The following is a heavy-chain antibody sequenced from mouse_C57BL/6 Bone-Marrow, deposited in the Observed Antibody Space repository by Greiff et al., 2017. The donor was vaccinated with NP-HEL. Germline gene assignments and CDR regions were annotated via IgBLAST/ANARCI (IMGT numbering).Heavy chain of an antibody. CDR1: GYTFTEYT. CDR3: ARHELYYGSSYYAMDY. CDR2: FYPGSGSI. V-gene: IGHV1-62-2*01. D-gene: IGHD1-1*01. Sequence: VKLQESGAELVKPGASVKLSCKASGYTFTEYTIHWVKQRSGQGLELIGWFYPGSGSIKYNEKFKDKATLTADKSSSTVYMELSRLTSEDSAVYFCARHELYYGSSYYAMDYWGQGTSVTVSS. J-gene: IGHJ4*01.